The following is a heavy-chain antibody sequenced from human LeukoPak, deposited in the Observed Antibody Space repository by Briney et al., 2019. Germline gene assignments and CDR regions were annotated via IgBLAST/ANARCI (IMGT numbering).Heavy chain of an antibody. D-gene: IGHD3-22*01. CDR2: ISSSGSTI. V-gene: IGHV3-48*03. J-gene: IGHJ4*02. CDR3: AREDGDGYDSSGSFDY. CDR1: GFTFSSYE. Sequence: GGSLRLSCAASGFTFSSYEMNWVRQAPGKGLEWVSYISSSGSTIYYADSVKGRFTISRDNAKNSLYLKMNSLRAEDTAVYYCAREDGDGYDSSGSFDYWGQGTLVTVSS.